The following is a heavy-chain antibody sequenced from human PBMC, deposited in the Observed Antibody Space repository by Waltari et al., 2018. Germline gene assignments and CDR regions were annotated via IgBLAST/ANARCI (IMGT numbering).Heavy chain of an antibody. J-gene: IGHJ2*01. CDR2: ISRDGT. CDR1: GFTVSTTY. Sequence: EVQLVESGGGLIQPGGSLRLSCAASGFTVSTTYMNWVRQAPGKGLECVSVISRDGTHYADSVKGRFTISRDNSKNTVYLQMNTLRAEDTALYYCARDVTGYYYFDLWGRGTLVTVSS. CDR3: ARDVTGYYYFDL. D-gene: IGHD3-16*01. V-gene: IGHV3-53*01.